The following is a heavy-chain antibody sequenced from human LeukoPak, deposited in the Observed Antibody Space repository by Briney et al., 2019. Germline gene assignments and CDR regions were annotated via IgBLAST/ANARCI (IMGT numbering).Heavy chain of an antibody. CDR1: GYTFTRYY. D-gene: IGHD5-18*01. CDR3: ARDPRADYTAMVYYFDY. Sequence: ASEKVSCKASGYTFTRYYMHWVRQAPGQGLEWMGIINPSGGSTSYAQKFQGRVTMTRDMSTSTVYMELSSLRSEDTAVYYCARDPRADYTAMVYYFDYWGQGTLVTVSS. J-gene: IGHJ4*02. V-gene: IGHV1-46*01. CDR2: INPSGGST.